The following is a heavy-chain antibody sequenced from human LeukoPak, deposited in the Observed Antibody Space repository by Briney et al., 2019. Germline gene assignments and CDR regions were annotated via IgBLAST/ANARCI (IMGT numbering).Heavy chain of an antibody. D-gene: IGHD1-1*01. V-gene: IGHV1-2*02. CDR1: GYRFPSYY. Sequence: GASVKVSCKASGYRFPSYYIHWVRHAPGPGLEWMGWINPNNGATKYAQKFQGGVTLTTDTSLTTVFMELTWLTSDDTATYYCARDHGTDGTTFTLNFDCWGQGTLVTVSS. J-gene: IGHJ4*02. CDR3: ARDHGTDGTTFTLNFDC. CDR2: INPNNGAT.